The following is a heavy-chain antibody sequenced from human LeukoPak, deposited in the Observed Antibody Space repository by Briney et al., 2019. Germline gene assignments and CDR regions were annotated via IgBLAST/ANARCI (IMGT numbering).Heavy chain of an antibody. CDR2: INSRGSST. CDR3: ARDRVGTMATGSEGRGMDV. D-gene: IGHD3-10*01. CDR1: GFTFSSYG. V-gene: IGHV1-46*01. Sequence: GGSLRLSCAASGFTFSSYGMHWVRQAPGKGLEWMGIINSRGSSTSYAQKFQGRVTMTRDTSTSTAYMELSSLRSEDTAFYYCARDRVGTMATGSEGRGMDVWGQGTTVTVSS. J-gene: IGHJ6*02.